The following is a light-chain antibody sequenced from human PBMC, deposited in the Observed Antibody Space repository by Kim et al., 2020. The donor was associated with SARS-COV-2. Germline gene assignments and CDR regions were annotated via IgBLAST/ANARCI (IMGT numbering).Light chain of an antibody. CDR2: GAS. J-gene: IGKJ2*01. Sequence: EIVMTQSPVPLSVSPGERATLSCRASQSVSSNLAWYQQKPGQAPRLLIYGASTRATGIPARFSGSGSGTEFTLTISSLQSEDFAVYYCQQYNDWPPGDTFGQGTKLAIK. CDR1: QSVSSN. CDR3: QQYNDWPPGDT. V-gene: IGKV3-15*01.